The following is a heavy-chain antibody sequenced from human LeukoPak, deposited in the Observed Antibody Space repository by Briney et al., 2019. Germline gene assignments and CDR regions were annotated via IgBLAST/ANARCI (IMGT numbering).Heavy chain of an antibody. J-gene: IGHJ4*02. CDR2: ISPGGGTT. V-gene: IGHV3-23*01. D-gene: IGHD1-26*01. Sequence: GGSLRLSCVVSGFSFGSEAMSWVRQAPGRGLEWVSSISPGGGTTYYADSVKGRFTISRDNSKNTLYLQMNSLRAEDTAVYYCAKVPSGSYSYWGQGTLVTVSS. CDR1: GFSFGSEA. CDR3: AKVPSGSYSY.